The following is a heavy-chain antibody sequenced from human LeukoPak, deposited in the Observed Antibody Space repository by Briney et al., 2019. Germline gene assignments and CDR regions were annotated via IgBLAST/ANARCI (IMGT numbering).Heavy chain of an antibody. D-gene: IGHD2-15*01. Sequence: ASVKVSCKASGYTFTSYYMHWVRQAPGQGLEWMGIINPSGGSTSYAQKFQGRVTMTRDMSTSTVYMELSSLRSEDTAVYYCARDRGYCSGGSCSWAFDYWGQGTLVTVSS. V-gene: IGHV1-46*01. CDR3: ARDRGYCSGGSCSWAFDY. CDR1: GYTFTSYY. CDR2: INPSGGST. J-gene: IGHJ4*02.